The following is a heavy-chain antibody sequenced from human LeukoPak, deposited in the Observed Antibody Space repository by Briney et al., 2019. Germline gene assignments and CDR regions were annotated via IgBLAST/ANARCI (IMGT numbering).Heavy chain of an antibody. J-gene: IGHJ4*02. CDR3: AKDGGLRLDY. D-gene: IGHD4-17*01. CDR1: KFAFSSYG. CDR2: ISYDGSNK. V-gene: IGHV3-30*18. Sequence: GGSLRLSCAASKFAFSSYGMHWVRQAPGKGLEWVAVISYDGSNKYYADSVKGRFTISRDNSKNTLYLQMNSLRAEDTAVYYCAKDGGLRLDYWGQGTLVTVSS.